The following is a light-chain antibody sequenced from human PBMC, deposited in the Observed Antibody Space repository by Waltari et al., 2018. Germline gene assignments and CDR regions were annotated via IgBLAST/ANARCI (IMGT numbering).Light chain of an antibody. CDR2: AVS. CDR1: SSDVGGYDH. Sequence: QSALTQPRSVSGSPGQSVSISCTGTSSDVGGYDHVSLYQQHPGRAPKFMVYAVSKRPSGCPDRFSASKSGNTASLTISGLQAEDEADYYCCSHAGSYTFVFGTGTKVTVL. J-gene: IGLJ1*01. CDR3: CSHAGSYTFV. V-gene: IGLV2-11*01.